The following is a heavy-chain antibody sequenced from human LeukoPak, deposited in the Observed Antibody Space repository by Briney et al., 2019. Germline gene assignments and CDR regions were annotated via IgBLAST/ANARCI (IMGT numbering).Heavy chain of an antibody. V-gene: IGHV1-3*01. Sequence: ASVEVSCTASGYTFTSYAMHWVRQAPGQRLEWMGWINAGNGNTKYSQKFQGRVTITRDTSASTAYMELSSLRSEDTAVYYCASSSTVAGTGYFDYWGQGTLVTVSS. CDR1: GYTFTSYA. CDR3: ASSSTVAGTGYFDY. D-gene: IGHD6-19*01. CDR2: INAGNGNT. J-gene: IGHJ4*02.